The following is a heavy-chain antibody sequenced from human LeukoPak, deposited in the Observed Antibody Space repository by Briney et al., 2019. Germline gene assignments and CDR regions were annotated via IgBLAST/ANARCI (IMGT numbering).Heavy chain of an antibody. V-gene: IGHV3-7*01. D-gene: IGHD6-13*01. Sequence: GGSLRLSCAAYGVTFSNYWMSWVRQAPGKGLEWVANIKEDGSEKYYVDSVKGRFTISRDNARNSLYLQMNSLRAEDTAVYYCASGRQLGYWGQGTLVTVSS. J-gene: IGHJ4*02. CDR3: ASGRQLGY. CDR1: GVTFSNYW. CDR2: IKEDGSEK.